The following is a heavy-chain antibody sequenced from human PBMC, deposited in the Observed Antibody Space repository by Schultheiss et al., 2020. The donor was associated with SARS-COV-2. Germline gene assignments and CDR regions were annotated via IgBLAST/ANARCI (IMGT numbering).Heavy chain of an antibody. Sequence: ASVKVSCKASGYTFTGYYMHWVRQAPGQGLEWMGWMNPNSGNTGYAQKFQGRVTMTRNTSISTAYMELRSLRSDDTAVYYCARDHGHGDYYYYYMDVWGKGTTVTVSS. D-gene: IGHD4-17*01. CDR1: GYTFTGYY. V-gene: IGHV1-8*02. CDR2: MNPNSGNT. J-gene: IGHJ6*03. CDR3: ARDHGHGDYYYYYMDV.